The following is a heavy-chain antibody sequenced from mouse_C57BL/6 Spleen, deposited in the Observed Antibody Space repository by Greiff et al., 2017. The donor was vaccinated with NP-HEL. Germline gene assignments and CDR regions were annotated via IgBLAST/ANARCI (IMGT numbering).Heavy chain of an antibody. CDR1: GFTFSDYG. V-gene: IGHV5-17*01. CDR2: ISSGSSTI. CDR3: ARKHYYGSHFDV. J-gene: IGHJ1*03. Sequence: EVMLVESGGGLVKPGGSLKLSCAASGFTFSDYGMHWVRQAPEKGLEWVAYISSGSSTIYYADTVKGRFTISRDNAKNTLFLQMTSLRSEDTAMYYCARKHYYGSHFDVWGTGTTVTVSS. D-gene: IGHD1-1*01.